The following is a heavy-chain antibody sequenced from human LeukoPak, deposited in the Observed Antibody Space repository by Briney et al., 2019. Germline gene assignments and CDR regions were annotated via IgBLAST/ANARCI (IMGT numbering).Heavy chain of an antibody. D-gene: IGHD2-8*01. CDR1: GFTFSSYW. J-gene: IGHJ4*02. CDR3: ARSIVLMVYAIAPSFDY. V-gene: IGHV3-7*01. CDR2: IKQDGSEK. Sequence: GGSLRLSCAASGFTFSSYWMSWVRQAPGKGLEWVANIKQDGSEKYYVDSVKGRFTISRDNAKNSLYLQMNSLRAEDTAVYYCARSIVLMVYAIAPSFDYWGQGTLVTVSS.